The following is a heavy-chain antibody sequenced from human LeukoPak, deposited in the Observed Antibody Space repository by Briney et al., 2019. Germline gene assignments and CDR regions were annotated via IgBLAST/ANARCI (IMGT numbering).Heavy chain of an antibody. CDR2: INPNSGGT. Sequence: ASVKVSCKASGYRLTDFSIYWVRQAPGQGLEWVGWINPNSGGTDYAQKFQGRVIMTSDTSISTAYMELSGLRSDDTAVYYCARGGHIVVVTYYFDYWGQGTLVTVSS. J-gene: IGHJ4*02. CDR1: GYRLTDFS. CDR3: ARGGHIVVVTYYFDY. V-gene: IGHV1-2*02. D-gene: IGHD2-21*02.